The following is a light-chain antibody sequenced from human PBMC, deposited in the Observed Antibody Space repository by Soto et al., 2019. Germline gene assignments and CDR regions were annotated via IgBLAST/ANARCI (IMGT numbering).Light chain of an antibody. J-gene: IGKJ5*01. Sequence: DLQLTQSPSSLSASVGDRVTITCRASQSISSYLNWYQQKPGKAPKLLIYAASSLQSGVPSRFSGSGSGTDFTLTISSLQPEDLATYDCQQSYSTPPITFGQGTRLEIK. V-gene: IGKV1-39*01. CDR2: AAS. CDR3: QQSYSTPPIT. CDR1: QSISSY.